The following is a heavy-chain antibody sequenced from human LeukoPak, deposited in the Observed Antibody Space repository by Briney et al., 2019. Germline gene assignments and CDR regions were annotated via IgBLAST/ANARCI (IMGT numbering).Heavy chain of an antibody. CDR1: GYTFTSYY. CDR3: AIEGDYVVNAFDI. D-gene: IGHD4-17*01. V-gene: IGHV1-46*01. CDR2: INPSGGST. Sequence: ASVKVSCKASGYTFTSYYIHWVRQAPGQGLEWMGIINPSGGSTTYAQKFQGRVAMTRDTSTSRVYMEVSSLRSEDTAVYYCAIEGDYVVNAFDIWGQGTMVTVSS. J-gene: IGHJ3*02.